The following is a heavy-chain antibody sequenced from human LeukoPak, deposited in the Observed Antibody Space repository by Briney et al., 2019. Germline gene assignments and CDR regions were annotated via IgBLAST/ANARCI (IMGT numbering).Heavy chain of an antibody. CDR3: ARGGLQQLVGEYYFYY. J-gene: IGHJ4*02. D-gene: IGHD6-6*01. CDR2: IRYDGSNK. CDR1: GFTFSSYG. V-gene: IGHV3-30*02. Sequence: GGSLRLSCAASGFTFSSYGMHWLRQAPGKGLEWVTFIRYDGSNKYYADSVKGRFTISRDNSKNTLYLQMNSLRSEDTAVYYCARGGLQQLVGEYYFYYWGQGTLVSVSS.